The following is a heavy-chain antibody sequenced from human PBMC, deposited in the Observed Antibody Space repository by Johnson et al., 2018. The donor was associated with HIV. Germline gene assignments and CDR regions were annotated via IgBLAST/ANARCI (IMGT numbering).Heavy chain of an antibody. CDR3: AKDLGDAVGTTHDAFDI. Sequence: VQLVESGGGLVQPGGSLRLSCAASGFIVSSNYMNWVRQAPGKGLEWVSVIYSGGSTYHADSVKGRFIISRDNSKSTLYLQMNSLRAEDTAVYYCAKDLGDAVGTTHDAFDIWGQGTTVTVSS. D-gene: IGHD1-26*01. CDR1: GFIVSSNY. CDR2: IYSGGST. V-gene: IGHV3-66*01. J-gene: IGHJ3*02.